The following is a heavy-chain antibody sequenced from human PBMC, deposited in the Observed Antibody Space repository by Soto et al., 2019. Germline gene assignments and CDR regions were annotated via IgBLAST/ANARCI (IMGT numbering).Heavy chain of an antibody. D-gene: IGHD6-19*01. J-gene: IGHJ2*01. V-gene: IGHV3-23*01. CDR2: ISGSGGST. CDR1: GFNFSSYA. Sequence: EVQLLESGGGLVQPGGSLRLSCAASGFNFSSYAMSWVRQAPGKGLEWVSAISGSGGSTYYADSVKGRFTISRDNSKNTLYLQMNSLRAEDTAVYYCAKDRAQYSSVACYFDLWGRGTLVTVSS. CDR3: AKDRAQYSSVACYFDL.